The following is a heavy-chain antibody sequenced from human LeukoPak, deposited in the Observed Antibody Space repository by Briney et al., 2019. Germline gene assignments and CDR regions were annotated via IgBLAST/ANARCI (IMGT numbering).Heavy chain of an antibody. CDR1: GLTFSDYY. J-gene: IGHJ6*02. CDR2: ISSSSSYT. V-gene: IGHV3-11*05. CDR3: ARGGIAARLLGSPYYYYGMDV. D-gene: IGHD6-6*01. Sequence: PGGSLRLSCAASGLTFSDYYMSWIRQAPGKGLEWVSDISSSSSYTNYADSVKGRFTISRDNAKNSLYLQMNSLRAEDTAVYYCARGGIAARLLGSPYYYYGMDVWGQGTTVTVSS.